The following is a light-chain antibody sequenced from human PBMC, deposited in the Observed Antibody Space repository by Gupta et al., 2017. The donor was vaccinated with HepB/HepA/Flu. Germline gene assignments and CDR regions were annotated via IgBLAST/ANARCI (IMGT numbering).Light chain of an antibody. V-gene: IGKV1-5*03. J-gene: IGKJ2*03. CDR1: QSISSR. CDR2: KAS. CDR3: QQYNSNSHS. Sequence: QSISSRLAWYQQKPGKAPKLLIYKASTLESGVPSRFSGSGSGTEFTLTISSLQPDDFASYYCQQYNSNSHSFAQGTKVEIK.